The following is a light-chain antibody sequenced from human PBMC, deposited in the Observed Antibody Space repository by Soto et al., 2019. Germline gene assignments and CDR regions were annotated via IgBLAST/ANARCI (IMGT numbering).Light chain of an antibody. CDR3: GTWDSSLSAKV. CDR2: DNN. CDR1: SSNIGNNY. V-gene: IGLV1-51*01. J-gene: IGLJ1*01. Sequence: SVLTQPPSVSAAPGQKVTISCSGSSSNIGNNYVSWYQQLPGTAPKLLIYDNNKRPSGIPDRFSGSKSGTSATLGITGLQTGDEADYYCGTWDSSLSAKVFGTGTKLTVL.